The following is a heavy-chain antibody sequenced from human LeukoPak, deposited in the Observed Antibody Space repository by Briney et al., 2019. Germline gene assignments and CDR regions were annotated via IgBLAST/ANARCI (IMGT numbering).Heavy chain of an antibody. CDR1: GYTFTSYD. CDR2: MNPKSGNT. CDR3: ARDGSFGATQLDY. V-gene: IGHV1-8*01. D-gene: IGHD1-26*01. Sequence: ASVKVSCKASGYTFTSYDINWVRQGTGQGLEWVGWMNPKSGNTGNAQKLQGRVTMATDTSTSTAYMELRSLRSDDTAVYHCARDGSFGATQLDYWGQGTLVIVSS. J-gene: IGHJ4*02.